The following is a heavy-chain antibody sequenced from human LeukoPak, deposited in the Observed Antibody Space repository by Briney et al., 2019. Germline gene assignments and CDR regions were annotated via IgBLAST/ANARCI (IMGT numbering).Heavy chain of an antibody. D-gene: IGHD3-9*01. CDR2: IYYSGST. J-gene: IGHJ4*02. CDR1: GGSISSYY. CDR3: ARSKDILTGYCFDY. V-gene: IGHV4-59*01. Sequence: SEALSLTCTVSGGSISSYYWSWIRQPPGKGLEWIGYIYYSGSTKYNPSLKSRVTISVDTSKKQFSLKLSSVTAADTAVYYCARSKDILTGYCFDYWGQGTLVTVSS.